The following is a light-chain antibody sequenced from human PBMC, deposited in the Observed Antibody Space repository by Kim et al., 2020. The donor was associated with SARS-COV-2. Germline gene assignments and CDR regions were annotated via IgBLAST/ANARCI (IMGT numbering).Light chain of an antibody. J-gene: IGLJ2*01. CDR1: SLRSYY. CDR2: GRN. Sequence: SYELTQDPAVSVALGQTVRITCQGDSLRSYYATWYQQKPGQAPVLVIYGRNSRPSGIPDRFSGSSSGNTASLTITGTQAGDEADYYCNSRDSNDNVVFGGGTQLTVL. V-gene: IGLV3-19*01. CDR3: NSRDSNDNVV.